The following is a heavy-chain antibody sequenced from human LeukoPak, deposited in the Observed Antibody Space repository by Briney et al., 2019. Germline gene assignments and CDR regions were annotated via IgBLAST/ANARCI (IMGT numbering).Heavy chain of an antibody. J-gene: IGHJ5*02. CDR1: GFTFYDYA. CDR3: AKGALNRKIDSGSYGGNWFDL. D-gene: IGHD1-26*01. Sequence: GGSLRLSCAASGFTFYDYAMHGVRHAPGKGLEGGSGISWNRGSIVYADSGKGGFTISRHNAKNSLYLQMNSLRAEDTALYYCAKGALNRKIDSGSYGGNWFDLWGQGTLVTVSS. CDR2: ISWNRGSI. V-gene: IGHV3-9*01.